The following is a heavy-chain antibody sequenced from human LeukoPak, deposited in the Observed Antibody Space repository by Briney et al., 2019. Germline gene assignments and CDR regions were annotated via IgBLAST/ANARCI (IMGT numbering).Heavy chain of an antibody. Sequence: GASVKVSCKASGDTFSSYAISWVRQAPGQGLEWMGGIIPIFGTANYAQKFQGRVTITADESTSTAYMELSSLRSEDTAVYYCAREIGPIQLHLWGSAFDYWGQGTLVTVSS. D-gene: IGHD5-18*01. CDR1: GDTFSSYA. J-gene: IGHJ4*02. CDR2: IIPIFGTA. CDR3: AREIGPIQLHLWGSAFDY. V-gene: IGHV1-69*13.